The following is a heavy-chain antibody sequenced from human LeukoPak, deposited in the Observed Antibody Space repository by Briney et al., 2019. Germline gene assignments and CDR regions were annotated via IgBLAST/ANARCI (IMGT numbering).Heavy chain of an antibody. CDR2: IYYSGST. Sequence: PSETLSLTCTVSGGSISSSSYYWGWIRQPPGKGLEWIGSIYYSGSTYYNPSLKSRVTISVDTSKNQFSLKLSSVTAADTAVYYCARGGSAWLYWGQGTLVTVSS. CDR3: ARGGSAWLY. J-gene: IGHJ4*02. CDR1: GGSISSSSYY. V-gene: IGHV4-39*07. D-gene: IGHD6-19*01.